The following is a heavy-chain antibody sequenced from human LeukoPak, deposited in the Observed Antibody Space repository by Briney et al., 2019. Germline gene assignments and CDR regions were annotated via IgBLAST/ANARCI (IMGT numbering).Heavy chain of an antibody. CDR2: IIPIFGTA. CDR1: GGTFTSYA. Sequence: GASVKVSCKASGGTFTSYAISWVRQAPGQGLEWMERIIPIFGTANYAQKFQGRVTITTDESTSTAYMELSSLRSEDTAVYYCARASDCSGGSCPISYWGQGTLVTVSS. J-gene: IGHJ4*02. V-gene: IGHV1-69*05. CDR3: ARASDCSGGSCPISY. D-gene: IGHD2-15*01.